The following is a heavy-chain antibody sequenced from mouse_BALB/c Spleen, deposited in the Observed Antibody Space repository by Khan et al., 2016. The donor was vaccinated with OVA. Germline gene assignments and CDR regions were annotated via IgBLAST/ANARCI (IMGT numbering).Heavy chain of an antibody. CDR1: GYTFTSYW. V-gene: IGHV1-69*02. D-gene: IGHD1-1*02. CDR3: TYGPTWFTY. Sequence: QVQLQQSGAELVRPGASVKLSCKASGYTFTSYWVNWVKQRPGQGLEWIGNIYPSDSYTNFNQKFKDKATLTVDKSFNTAYMQLSSPTSEDSAVYYCTYGPTWFTYWGQGTLVTVSA. CDR2: IYPSDSYT. J-gene: IGHJ3*01.